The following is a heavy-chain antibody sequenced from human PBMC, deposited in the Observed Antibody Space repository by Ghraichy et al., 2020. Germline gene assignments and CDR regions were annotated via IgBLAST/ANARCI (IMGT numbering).Heavy chain of an antibody. CDR2: IYYSGST. D-gene: IGHD3-9*01. Sequence: SQTLSLTCTVSGGSISSYYWSWIRQPPGKGLEWIGYIYYSGSTNYNPSLKSRVTISVDTSKNQFSLKLSSVTAADTAVYYCARDASDYDILTGFYYYYMDVWGKGTTVTVSS. CDR3: ARDASDYDILTGFYYYYMDV. CDR1: GGSISSYY. V-gene: IGHV4-59*01. J-gene: IGHJ6*03.